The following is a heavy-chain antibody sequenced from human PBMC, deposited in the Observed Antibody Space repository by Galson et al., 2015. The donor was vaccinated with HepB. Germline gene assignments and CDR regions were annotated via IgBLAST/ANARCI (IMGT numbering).Heavy chain of an antibody. CDR3: AHVTSYYYDSSGYYRWFDP. Sequence: SVKVSCKASGYTFTSYGISWVRQAPGQGLEWMGWISAYNGNTNYAQKLQGRVTMTTDTSTSTAYMELRSLRSDDTAVYYCAHVTSYYYDSSGYYRWFDPWGQGTPVTVSS. J-gene: IGHJ5*02. CDR1: GYTFTSYG. CDR2: ISAYNGNT. V-gene: IGHV1-18*04. D-gene: IGHD3-22*01.